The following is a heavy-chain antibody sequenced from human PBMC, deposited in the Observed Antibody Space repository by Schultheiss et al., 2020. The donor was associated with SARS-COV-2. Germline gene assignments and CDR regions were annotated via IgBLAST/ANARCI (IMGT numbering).Heavy chain of an antibody. Sequence: ASVKVSCKASGYTFTNYGISWVRQAPGQGLEWMGRISTYNGNTNYAQKLQGRVTMTTDTSTSTAYMELRSLRSDDTAVYYCARDLQASVGYRPRDWFDPWGQGTLVTVSS. J-gene: IGHJ5*02. V-gene: IGHV1-18*01. CDR3: ARDLQASVGYRPRDWFDP. CDR1: GYTFTNYG. CDR2: ISTYNGNT. D-gene: IGHD1-26*01.